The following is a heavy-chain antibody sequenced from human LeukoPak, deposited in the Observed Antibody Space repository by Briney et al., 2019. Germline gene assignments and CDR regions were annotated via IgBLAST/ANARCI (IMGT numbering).Heavy chain of an antibody. CDR1: GNTLPTYG. CDR2: ISTYNGNT. Sequence: ASVKVSCKTSGNTLPTYGITWVRQAPGQGLEWMGWISTYNGNTNYAQKFQGRVTMTTDTSTSTAYMELRSLRSDDTAVYYLARVLLSYXSSGYYPNWGQGTLVTVSS. D-gene: IGHD3-22*01. CDR3: ARVLLSYXSSGYYPN. V-gene: IGHV1-18*01. J-gene: IGHJ4*02.